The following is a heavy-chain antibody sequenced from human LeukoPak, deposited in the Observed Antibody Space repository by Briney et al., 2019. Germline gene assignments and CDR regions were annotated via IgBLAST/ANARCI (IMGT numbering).Heavy chain of an antibody. CDR2: IIPIFGTA. CDR3: AMGDSSGYYSSY. V-gene: IGHV1-69*05. J-gene: IGHJ4*02. CDR1: GGTFSSYA. D-gene: IGHD3-22*01. Sequence: SVKVSCKASGGTFSSYAISWARQAPGQGLEWMGRIIPIFGTANYAQKFQGRVTITTDESTSTAYMELSSLRSEDTAVYYCAMGDSSGYYSSYWGQGTLVTVPS.